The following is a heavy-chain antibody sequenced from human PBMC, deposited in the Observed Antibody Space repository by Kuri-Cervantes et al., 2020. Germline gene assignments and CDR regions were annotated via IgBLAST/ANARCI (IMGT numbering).Heavy chain of an antibody. CDR1: GFTFSSYA. D-gene: IGHD6-13*01. Sequence: GESLKISCAASGFTFSSYAMSWVRQAPGKGLEWVSAISGSGGSTYYADSVKGRFTISRDNSKNTLYLQMNSLKTEDTAAYYCTTEQDSSSWYWYGAFDIWGQGTMVTVSS. CDR2: ISGSGGST. V-gene: IGHV3-23*01. J-gene: IGHJ3*02. CDR3: TTEQDSSSWYWYGAFDI.